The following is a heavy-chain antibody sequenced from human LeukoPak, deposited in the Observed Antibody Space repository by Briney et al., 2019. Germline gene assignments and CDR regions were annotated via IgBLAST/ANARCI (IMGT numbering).Heavy chain of an antibody. CDR3: SRDPHHYDYWSGHYVFEY. V-gene: IGHV3-48*04. CDR2: ISSSGSTI. J-gene: IGHJ4*02. D-gene: IGHD3-3*01. Sequence: PGGSLRLSCAASGFTFSTYGMNWVRQAPGKGLEWVSYISSSGSTIYYADSVKGRFTISRDNAKNSLYLQMNSLRAEDTAVYYCSRDPHHYDYWSGHYVFEYWGQGTLVTVSS. CDR1: GFTFSTYG.